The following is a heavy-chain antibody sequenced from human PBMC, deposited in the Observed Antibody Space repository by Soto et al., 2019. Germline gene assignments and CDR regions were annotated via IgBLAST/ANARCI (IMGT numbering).Heavy chain of an antibody. CDR3: AREIVDSSGPISRPTFDY. D-gene: IGHD3-22*01. J-gene: IGHJ4*02. CDR2: IRSKANSYAT. CDR1: GFTFSGSA. Sequence: GGSLRLSCAASGFTFSGSAMHWVRQASGKGLEWVGRIRSKANSYATAYAASVKGRFTISRDDSKNTAYLQMNSLKTEDTAVYYCAREIVDSSGPISRPTFDYWGQGTLVTVSS. V-gene: IGHV3-73*01.